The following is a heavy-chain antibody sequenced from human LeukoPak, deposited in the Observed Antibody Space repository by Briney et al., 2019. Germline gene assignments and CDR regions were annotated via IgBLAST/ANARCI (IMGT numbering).Heavy chain of an antibody. CDR2: FKQDVSEK. CDR1: GFTFSSYW. J-gene: IGHJ4*02. Sequence: GGSLRLSCAASGFTFSSYWMSWVRQAPGKGLEWVANFKQDVSEKYYVDSVKGRFTISRDNAKNSLYLQMNSLRAEDTAVYYCGKDRVVIPAAIDYWGQGTLVTV. V-gene: IGHV3-7*01. D-gene: IGHD2-2*02. CDR3: GKDRVVIPAAIDY.